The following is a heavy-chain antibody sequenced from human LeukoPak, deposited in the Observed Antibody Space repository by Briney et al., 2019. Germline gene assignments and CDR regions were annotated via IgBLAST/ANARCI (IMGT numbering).Heavy chain of an antibody. D-gene: IGHD3-16*01. CDR2: IYTSGST. V-gene: IGHV4-4*07. Sequence: SETLSLTCTVSGGSISSYYWSWIRQPAGKVLEWIGRIYTSGSTNYNPSLKSRVTISVDTSKNQFSLKLSSVTAADTAVYYCARERLMITFGGVTPAYYFDYWGQGTLVTVSS. CDR3: ARERLMITFGGVTPAYYFDY. CDR1: GGSISSYY. J-gene: IGHJ4*02.